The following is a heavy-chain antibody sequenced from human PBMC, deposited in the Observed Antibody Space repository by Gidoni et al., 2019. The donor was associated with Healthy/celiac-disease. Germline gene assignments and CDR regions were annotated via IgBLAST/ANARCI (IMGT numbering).Heavy chain of an antibody. CDR2: ISSSSSTI. CDR3: ARMGRYSSLVDYDY. D-gene: IGHD3-9*01. CDR1: GFTFSSYS. Sequence: EVQLVESGGGLVQPGGSLRLSCAASGFTFSSYSMNWVRQAPGKGLEWVSYISSSSSTIYYADSVKGRFTISRDNAKNSLYLQMNSLRAEDTAVYYCARMGRYSSLVDYDYWGQGTLVTVSS. V-gene: IGHV3-48*01. J-gene: IGHJ4*02.